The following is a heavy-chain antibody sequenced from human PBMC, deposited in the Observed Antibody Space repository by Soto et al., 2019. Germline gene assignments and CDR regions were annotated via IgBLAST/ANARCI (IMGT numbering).Heavy chain of an antibody. J-gene: IGHJ5*02. CDR3: ARDCRITIFGVVNHWFDP. V-gene: IGHV1-3*01. Sequence: ASVKVSCKASGYTFTSYAMHWVRQAPGQRLEWMGWINAGNGNTKYSQKFQGRVTITRDTSASTAYMELSSLRSEDTVVFYCARDCRITIFGVVNHWFDPWGQGTLVTVSS. CDR1: GYTFTSYA. D-gene: IGHD3-3*01. CDR2: INAGNGNT.